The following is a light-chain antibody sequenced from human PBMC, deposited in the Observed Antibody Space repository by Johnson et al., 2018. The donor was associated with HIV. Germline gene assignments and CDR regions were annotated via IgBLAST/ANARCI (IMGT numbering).Light chain of an antibody. V-gene: IGLV1-51*01. Sequence: QSVLTQPPSVSAAPGQKVTFSCSGSSRDIGNNYVSCHQQFPGAAPKLLIYDNNKRPSGIPDRFSASKSGTSATLGITGLQTGDEADYYCGTWDSRLSAYVFGTGTKVTAL. CDR2: DNN. J-gene: IGLJ1*01. CDR3: GTWDSRLSAYV. CDR1: SRDIGNNY.